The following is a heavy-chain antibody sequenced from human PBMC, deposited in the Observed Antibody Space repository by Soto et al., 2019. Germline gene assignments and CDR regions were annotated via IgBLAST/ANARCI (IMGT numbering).Heavy chain of an antibody. D-gene: IGHD3-22*01. V-gene: IGHV1-3*01. J-gene: IGHJ4*02. CDR2: INAGNGNT. Sequence: ASVKVSCKASGYTFTGYAMHLVRQAPGQRLEWMGWINAGNGNTKYSQKFQGRVTITRDTSASTAYMELSSLRSEDTAVYYCARGSGYYYWDDYWGQGTLVTVSS. CDR1: GYTFTGYA. CDR3: ARGSGYYYWDDY.